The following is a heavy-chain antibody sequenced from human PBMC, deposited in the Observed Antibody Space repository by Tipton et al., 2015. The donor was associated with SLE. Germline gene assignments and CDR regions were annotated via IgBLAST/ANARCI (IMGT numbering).Heavy chain of an antibody. J-gene: IGHJ3*01. CDR2: IYYSGST. D-gene: IGHD1-26*01. CDR3: ARHRSIVGATGTFDL. V-gene: IGHV4-39*01. Sequence: TLSLTCTVSGGSISSSSYYWGWIRQPPGKGLEWIGSIYYSGSTYYNPSLKSRVTISLDTSKNQLSLRLTSVTAADTAVYYCARHRSIVGATGTFDLWGQGTMVTVSS. CDR1: GGSISSSSYY.